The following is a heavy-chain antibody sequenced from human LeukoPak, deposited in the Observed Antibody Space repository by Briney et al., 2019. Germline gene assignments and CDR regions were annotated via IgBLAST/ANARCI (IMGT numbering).Heavy chain of an antibody. Sequence: SETLSLTCTVSGGSVSSGGYYWSWIRQPAGKGLEWIGRIYTSGSTNYNPSLKSRVTISVDTSRNQFSLKLSSVTAADTAVYYCARDWYSSWYSSGGNRGSWVWYFDLWGRGTLVTVSS. D-gene: IGHD6-13*01. J-gene: IGHJ2*01. CDR3: ARDWYSSWYSSGGNRGSWVWYFDL. V-gene: IGHV4-61*02. CDR1: GGSVSSGGYY. CDR2: IYTSGST.